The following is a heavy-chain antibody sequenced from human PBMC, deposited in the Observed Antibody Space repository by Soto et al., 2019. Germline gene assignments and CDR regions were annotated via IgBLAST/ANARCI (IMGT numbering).Heavy chain of an antibody. D-gene: IGHD4-17*01. CDR3: AKSRIYTVTTNDAFDI. J-gene: IGHJ3*02. V-gene: IGHV3-9*01. CDR2: ISWNSGSI. Sequence: GGSLRLSCAASGFTFDDYAMHWVRQAPGKGLEWVSGISWNSGSIGYADSVKGRFTISRDNAKNSLYLQMNSLRAEDTALYYCAKSRIYTVTTNDAFDIWGQGTMVTVSS. CDR1: GFTFDDYA.